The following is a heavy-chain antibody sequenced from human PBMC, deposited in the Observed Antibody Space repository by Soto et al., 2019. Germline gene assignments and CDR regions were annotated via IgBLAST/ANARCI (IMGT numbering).Heavy chain of an antibody. J-gene: IGHJ5*02. CDR1: GASISSRNW. D-gene: IGHD2-8*01. V-gene: IGHV4-4*02. CDR3: VQRSIVPLNWFDP. CDR2: IYHTGTT. Sequence: PSETLSLTCGVSGASISSRNWWSWVRQSPAKGLEWIGEIYHTGTTNYNPSLKSRVTLSVDKSKNQFSLTLTSVTAADTAVYYCVQRSIVPLNWFDPWGQGTLVTVSS.